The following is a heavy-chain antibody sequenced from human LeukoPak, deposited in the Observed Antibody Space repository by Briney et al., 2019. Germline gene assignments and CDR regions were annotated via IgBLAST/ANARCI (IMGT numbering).Heavy chain of an antibody. Sequence: SETLSLTCTVSGASINSYYWSWVRQPPGKGLEWIGFIYYTGTTTNYNPSLKSRVTISLDTSKNQFSLKLSSVTAADTAVYYCARREMATKAFDIWGQGTMVTVSS. CDR2: IYYTGTT. V-gene: IGHV4-59*08. CDR3: ARREMATKAFDI. D-gene: IGHD5-24*01. CDR1: GASINSYY. J-gene: IGHJ3*02.